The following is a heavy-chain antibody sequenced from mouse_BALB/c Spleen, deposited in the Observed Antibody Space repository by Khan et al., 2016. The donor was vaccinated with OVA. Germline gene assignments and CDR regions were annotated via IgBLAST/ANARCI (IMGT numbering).Heavy chain of an antibody. CDR3: ASYYANYPLGMDY. CDR1: GFYLNSYG. D-gene: IGHD2-10*01. CDR2: IWGAEST. V-gene: IGHV2-3*01. Sequence: QVRLKESGPGLVAPSPSLSITCTVSGFYLNSYGVNWVRQPPGKGLEWLGVIWGAESTNYHYALTSKLSIRKANSKSQVFLKLNSLHTDDTATYSCASYYANYPLGMDYWGQGTSVTVSS. J-gene: IGHJ4*01.